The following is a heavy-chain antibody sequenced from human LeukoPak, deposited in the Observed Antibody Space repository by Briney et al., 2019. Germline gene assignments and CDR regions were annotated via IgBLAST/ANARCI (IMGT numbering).Heavy chain of an antibody. V-gene: IGHV1-69*04. CDR2: IIPILGIA. D-gene: IGHD2-15*01. Sequence: SVKVSCKASGGTFSSYTISWVRQAPGQGLELMGRIIPILGIANYAQKFQGRVTITADKSTSTAYMELSSLRSEDTAVYYCARDGEAANYGMDVWGQGTTVTVSS. CDR3: ARDGEAANYGMDV. CDR1: GGTFSSYT. J-gene: IGHJ6*02.